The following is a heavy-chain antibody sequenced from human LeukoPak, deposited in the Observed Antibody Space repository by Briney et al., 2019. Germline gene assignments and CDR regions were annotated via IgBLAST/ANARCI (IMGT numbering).Heavy chain of an antibody. Sequence: SETLSLTCAVYGGSFSGYYWSWTRQPPGKGLEWIGEINHSGSTNYNPSLKSRVTISVDTSKNQFSLKLSSVTAADTAVYYCARGLRIAAAGTVVWAFDIWGQGTTVTVSS. CDR1: GGSFSGYY. D-gene: IGHD6-13*01. V-gene: IGHV4-34*01. CDR3: ARGLRIAAAGTVVWAFDI. CDR2: INHSGST. J-gene: IGHJ3*02.